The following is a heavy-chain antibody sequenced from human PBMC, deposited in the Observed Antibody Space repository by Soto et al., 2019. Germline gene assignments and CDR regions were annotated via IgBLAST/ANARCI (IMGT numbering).Heavy chain of an antibody. J-gene: IGHJ6*02. CDR2: ISGSGGNA. V-gene: IGHV3-23*01. CDR3: AKDGASGRDPPYDYYGMDV. D-gene: IGHD1-26*01. CDR1: GFTFSSYA. Sequence: EVQLLESGGGLVQPGGSLRLSCAASGFTFSSYAMSWVRQAPGKGLEWVSTISGSGGNAYYADSVKGRFTISRDNSKNTLHLQMNSRRADDTAVYYWAKDGASGRDPPYDYYGMDVWGQGTTVTVSS.